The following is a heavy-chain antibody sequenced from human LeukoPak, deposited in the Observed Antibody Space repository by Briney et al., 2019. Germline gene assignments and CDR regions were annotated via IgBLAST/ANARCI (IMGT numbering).Heavy chain of an antibody. CDR3: AKDSGYCYGYYFDY. CDR2: ISYDGSNK. J-gene: IGHJ4*02. D-gene: IGHD5-18*01. CDR1: GFTFSSYG. Sequence: QPGGPLRLSCAASGFTFSSYGMHGVRQAPGKGLEWVAVISYDGSNKYYADSVKGRFTLSRDNSKNTLYLQMNSLRAEDTAVYYCAKDSGYCYGYYFDYWGQGTLVTVSS. V-gene: IGHV3-30*18.